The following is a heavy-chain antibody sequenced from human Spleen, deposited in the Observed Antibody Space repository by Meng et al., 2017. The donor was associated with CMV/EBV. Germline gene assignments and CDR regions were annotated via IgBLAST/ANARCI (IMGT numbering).Heavy chain of an antibody. CDR2: INPNSGGT. V-gene: IGHV1-2*02. D-gene: IGHD3-22*01. CDR3: ARVDSSGYFGFDI. CDR1: GYTFTDHY. Sequence: ASVKVSCKASGYTFTDHYFHWVRQAPGQGLEWMGWINPNSGGTKYVQKFQGRVTMTRDTSISTAYMELRRLRSDDTAVYYCARVDSSGYFGFDIWGQGTMVTVSS. J-gene: IGHJ3*02.